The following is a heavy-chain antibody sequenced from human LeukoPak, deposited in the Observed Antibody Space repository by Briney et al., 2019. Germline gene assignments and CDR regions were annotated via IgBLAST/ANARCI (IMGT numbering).Heavy chain of an antibody. CDR3: ARSSSYYWLWFDP. CDR1: GASFSSYY. CDR2: IYYSGSA. V-gene: IGHV4-59*01. D-gene: IGHD6-13*01. Sequence: SETLSLTCAVYGASFSSYYWSWIRQPPGKGLEWIGYIYYSGSANYNPSLKSRVTISVDTSKNQFSLKLTSVTAADTAVYYCARSSSYYWLWFDPWGQGTLVTVSS. J-gene: IGHJ5*02.